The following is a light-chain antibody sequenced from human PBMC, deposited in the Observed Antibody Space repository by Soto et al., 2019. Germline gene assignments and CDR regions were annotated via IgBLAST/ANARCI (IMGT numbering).Light chain of an antibody. V-gene: IGKV3-20*01. CDR1: QSISSSY. CDR2: GAS. J-gene: IGKJ1*01. Sequence: EILLTQSPGTLSLSPGERATLSCRASQSISSSYLSWYQLKPGQAPRLFIYGASSRATGIPDRFSGSGSGTDFTLTISRLEPEDFAVYYCQQYGYSFRAFGQGTKVEL. CDR3: QQYGYSFRA.